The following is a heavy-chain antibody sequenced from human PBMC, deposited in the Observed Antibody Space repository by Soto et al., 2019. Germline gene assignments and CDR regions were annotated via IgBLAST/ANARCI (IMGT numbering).Heavy chain of an antibody. D-gene: IGHD4-17*01. V-gene: IGHV1-69*12. CDR2: IIPIFGTA. Sequence: QVQLVQSGAEVKKPGSSVKVSCKASGGTFSSYAISWVRQAPGQGLEWMGGIIPIFGTANYAQKFQGRVTIXAXXSTSTAYMELSSLRSEDTAVYYCASQTVTNDDFDIWGQGTMVTVSS. CDR1: GGTFSSYA. J-gene: IGHJ3*02. CDR3: ASQTVTNDDFDI.